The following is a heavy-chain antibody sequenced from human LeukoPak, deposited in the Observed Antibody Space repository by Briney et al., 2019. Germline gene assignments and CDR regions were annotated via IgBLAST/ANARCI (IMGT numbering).Heavy chain of an antibody. D-gene: IGHD2-15*01. CDR3: ARDCSGGSCYPYAGY. CDR2: IIPIFGTA. J-gene: IGHJ4*02. V-gene: IGHV1-69*05. CDR1: RGTFSSYA. Sequence: GASVKVSCKASRGTFSSYAISWVRQAPGQGLEWMGRIIPIFGTANYAQKFQGRVTITTDESTSTAYMELSSLRSEDTAVYYCARDCSGGSCYPYAGYWGQGTLVTASS.